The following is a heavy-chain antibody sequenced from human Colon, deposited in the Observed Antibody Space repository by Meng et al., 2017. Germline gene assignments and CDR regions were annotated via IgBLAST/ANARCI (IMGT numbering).Heavy chain of an antibody. D-gene: IGHD2-8*02. Sequence: GESLKISCAASGFMFNDYTMNWVRQAPGKGLEWVSSISSTGDYTYYAGSVQGRFTVSRDNARDSLYLQMNSLGGEDTALYYCARVGGVQKSNICDIWGQGTMVTVSS. J-gene: IGHJ3*02. V-gene: IGHV3-21*01. CDR2: ISSTGDYT. CDR1: GFMFNDYT. CDR3: ARVGGVQKSNICDI.